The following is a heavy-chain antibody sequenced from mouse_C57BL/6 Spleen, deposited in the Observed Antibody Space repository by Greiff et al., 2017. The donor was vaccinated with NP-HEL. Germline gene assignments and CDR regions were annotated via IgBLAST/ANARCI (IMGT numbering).Heavy chain of an antibody. CDR1: GYTFTSYW. Sequence: QVQLQQPGAELVKPGASVKLSCKASGYTFTSYWMQWVKQRPGQGLEWIGEIDPSDSYTNYNQKFKGKATLTVDTSSSTASMQLSSLTSEDSAVYYCARKRRYYFDYWGQGTTLTVSS. CDR2: IDPSDSYT. J-gene: IGHJ2*01. CDR3: ARKRRYYFDY. V-gene: IGHV1-50*01.